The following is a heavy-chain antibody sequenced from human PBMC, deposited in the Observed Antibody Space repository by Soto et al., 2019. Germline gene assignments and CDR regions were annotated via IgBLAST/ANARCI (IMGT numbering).Heavy chain of an antibody. J-gene: IGHJ4*02. CDR1: GGSISSGDYY. V-gene: IGHV4-30-4*01. CDR3: ARGASPFRHYYHPHFDY. Sequence: QVQLQESGPGLVKPSQTLSLTCTVSGGSISSGDYYWSWIRQPPGKGLEWIGYIYYSGSTYYNPSLKSRVTISVDTSKNQSSLKLSSVTAADTAVYSCARGASPFRHYYHPHFDYWGQGTLVTVSS. CDR2: IYYSGST. D-gene: IGHD3-22*01.